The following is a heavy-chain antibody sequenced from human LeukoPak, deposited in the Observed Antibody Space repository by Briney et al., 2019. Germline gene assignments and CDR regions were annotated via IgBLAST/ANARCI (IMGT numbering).Heavy chain of an antibody. CDR2: ISSSSIII. Sequence: PGGSLRLSGAAPGFTFSSYSMNWGRQAPGKGLEWVSYISSSSIIIYYADSVKGRFTISRDNAKNSLYLQMNSLRAEDTAVYYCVSEYSAYDLADYWGQGTLVTVSS. D-gene: IGHD5-12*01. V-gene: IGHV3-48*01. CDR3: VSEYSAYDLADY. CDR1: GFTFSSYS. J-gene: IGHJ4*02.